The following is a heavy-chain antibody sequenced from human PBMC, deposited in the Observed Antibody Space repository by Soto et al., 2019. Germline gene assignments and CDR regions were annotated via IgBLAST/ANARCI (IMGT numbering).Heavy chain of an antibody. Sequence: QVQLVQSGAEVKKPGASVKVSCKASGYTFTSYGISWVRQAPGQGLEWMGWISAYNGNTNYAQKLQGRVTMTTDTSTSTAYMELRSLRTDDTAVYYCVRDMRSGYDTTYYYYGMDVWGQGTTVTVSS. CDR2: ISAYNGNT. V-gene: IGHV1-18*01. D-gene: IGHD5-12*01. CDR1: GYTFTSYG. J-gene: IGHJ6*02. CDR3: VRDMRSGYDTTYYYYGMDV.